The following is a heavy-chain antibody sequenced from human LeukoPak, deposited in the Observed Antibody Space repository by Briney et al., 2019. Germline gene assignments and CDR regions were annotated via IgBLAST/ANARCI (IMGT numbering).Heavy chain of an antibody. J-gene: IGHJ4*02. V-gene: IGHV3-21*01. CDR3: ARDPPSYYDSGAFDY. D-gene: IGHD3-22*01. CDR2: ISSSSSYI. Sequence: PGGSLRLSCAASGFTFSSYSMNWVRQAPGKGLEWVSSISSSSSYIYYADSVKGRFTTSRDNAKNSLYLQMNSLRAEDTAVYYCARDPPSYYDSGAFDYWGQGTLVTVSS. CDR1: GFTFSSYS.